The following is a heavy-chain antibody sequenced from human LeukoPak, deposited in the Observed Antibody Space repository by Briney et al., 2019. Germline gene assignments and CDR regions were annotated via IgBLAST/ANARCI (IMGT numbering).Heavy chain of an antibody. J-gene: IGHJ4*02. D-gene: IGHD1-26*01. CDR3: TTEGSWELQDSPYFDY. V-gene: IGHV3-15*01. CDR1: GFTFKDAW. CDR2: IKSKTDGGTT. Sequence: KSGGSLRLSCGASGFTFKDAWMSWVRQAPGKGLEWVGRIKSKTDGGTTDYAAPVKGRFTISRDDSKNTLYLQMNSLKTEDAAVYYCTTEGSWELQDSPYFDYWGQGTLVTVSS.